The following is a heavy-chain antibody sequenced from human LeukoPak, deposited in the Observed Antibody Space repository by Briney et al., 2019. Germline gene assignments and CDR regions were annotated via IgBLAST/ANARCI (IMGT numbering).Heavy chain of an antibody. Sequence: GGSLRLSCAASGFTFDDYAMHWVRQAPGKGLEWVSGISWNSGSIGYADSVKGRFTISRDNAKNSLYLQMYSLRAEDTALYYCAKDMEPIVVVNNFDYWGQGTLVTVSS. CDR3: AKDMEPIVVVNNFDY. CDR1: GFTFDDYA. V-gene: IGHV3-9*01. CDR2: ISWNSGSI. D-gene: IGHD2-21*01. J-gene: IGHJ4*02.